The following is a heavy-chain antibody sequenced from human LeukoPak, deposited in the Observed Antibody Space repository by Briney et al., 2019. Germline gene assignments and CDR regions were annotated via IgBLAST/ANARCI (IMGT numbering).Heavy chain of an antibody. CDR2: IKQDGSEK. CDR3: ARDRDGTIAVAGTSGY. D-gene: IGHD6-19*01. CDR1: GFTVSSNY. Sequence: GGSLRLSCAASGFTVSSNYMSWVRQAPGKGLEWVANIKQDGSEKYYVDSVKGRFTISRDNAKNSLYLQMNSLRAEDTAVYYCARDRDGTIAVAGTSGYWGQGTLVTVSS. J-gene: IGHJ4*02. V-gene: IGHV3-7*01.